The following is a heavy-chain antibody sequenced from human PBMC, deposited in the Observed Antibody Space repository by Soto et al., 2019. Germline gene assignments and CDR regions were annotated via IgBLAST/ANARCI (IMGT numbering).Heavy chain of an antibody. V-gene: IGHV1-69*06. CDR3: ARPGGEEWLLSNWFDS. Sequence: QVQLVQSGAELKKPGSSVKVSCQASGGAFSSHGISWVRQAPGQGLEWMGGIIPVFGTTNYAQKFQGRVTVPADTSTTTVYIELRSLRFDDTAVYFCARPGGEEWLLSNWFDSWCQGNLVTVSS. CDR2: IIPVFGTT. CDR1: GGAFSSHG. D-gene: IGHD3-3*01. J-gene: IGHJ5*01.